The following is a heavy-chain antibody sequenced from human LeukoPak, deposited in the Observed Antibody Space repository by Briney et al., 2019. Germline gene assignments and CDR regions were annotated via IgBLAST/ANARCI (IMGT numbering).Heavy chain of an antibody. Sequence: SETLSLTCTVSGGSISSYYWSWIRQPPGKGLDWIGYIYHTGTTNYNPSLKSRVTMSVDTSKNQFSLKLSSVTAADTAVYYCARQNPAAEGQGLDHWGQGALVTVSS. CDR2: IYHTGTT. J-gene: IGHJ4*02. D-gene: IGHD6-13*01. CDR1: GGSISSYY. CDR3: ARQNPAAEGQGLDH. V-gene: IGHV4-59*08.